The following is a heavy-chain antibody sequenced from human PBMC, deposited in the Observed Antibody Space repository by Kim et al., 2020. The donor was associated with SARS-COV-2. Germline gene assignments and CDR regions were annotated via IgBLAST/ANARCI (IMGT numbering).Heavy chain of an antibody. CDR1: GFTFSSYS. D-gene: IGHD1-26*01. J-gene: IGHJ6*02. CDR2: ISSSSSTI. CDR3: ARMGAIASGVYYYGMDV. V-gene: IGHV3-48*02. Sequence: GGSLRLSCAASGFTFSSYSMNWVRQAPGKGLEWVSYISSSSSTIYYADSVKGRFTISRDNAKNSLYLQMNSLRDEDTAVYYCARMGAIASGVYYYGMDVWGQGTTVTVSS.